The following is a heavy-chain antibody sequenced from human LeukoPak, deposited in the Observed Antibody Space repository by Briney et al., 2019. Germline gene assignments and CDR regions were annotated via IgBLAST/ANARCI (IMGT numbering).Heavy chain of an antibody. Sequence: GGSLRLSCAASGFTFSSYGMHSGRQAPGKGLERGAVISYDGSNKYYADSVKGRVTISTDNSKNTLYLQMNSLRAEDTAVYYCANGLNYDILTGYSIDYWGQGTLVTVSS. CDR1: GFTFSSYG. V-gene: IGHV3-30*18. CDR2: ISYDGSNK. D-gene: IGHD3-9*01. CDR3: ANGLNYDILTGYSIDY. J-gene: IGHJ4*02.